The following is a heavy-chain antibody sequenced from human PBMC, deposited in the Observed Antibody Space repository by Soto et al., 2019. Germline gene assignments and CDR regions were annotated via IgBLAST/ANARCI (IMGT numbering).Heavy chain of an antibody. CDR3: ARSRQTVTSRFVF. Sequence: QVQLQESGPGLVRPSQTLSLTCTVSGASISSDGYYWGWIRQHPGKGLEYIAYMYYSGSTYYNPSLKSRVTMSVDASKNQFSLKLSSVTAAATAVYYCARSRQTVTSRFVFWGQGALVTVSS. V-gene: IGHV4-31*03. CDR1: GASISSDGYY. D-gene: IGHD4-17*01. CDR2: MYYSGST. J-gene: IGHJ4*02.